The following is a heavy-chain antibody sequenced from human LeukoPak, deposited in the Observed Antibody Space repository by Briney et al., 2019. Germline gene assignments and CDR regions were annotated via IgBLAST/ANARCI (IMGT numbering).Heavy chain of an antibody. Sequence: SETLSLTCSVSGGSISSYYWSWLRQPPGKGLEWIGYIYYSGSTNYNPFLKSRVTISVDTSKNQFSLKLSSVTAADTAVYYCARESSSGVDYWGQGTLVTVSS. V-gene: IGHV4-59*01. CDR1: GGSISSYY. J-gene: IGHJ4*02. CDR2: IYYSGST. D-gene: IGHD3-22*01. CDR3: ARESSSGVDY.